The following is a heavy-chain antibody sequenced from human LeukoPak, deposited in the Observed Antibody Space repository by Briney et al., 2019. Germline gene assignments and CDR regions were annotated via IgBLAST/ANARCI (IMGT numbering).Heavy chain of an antibody. CDR2: SRGRGHSFTT. V-gene: IGHV3-72*01. J-gene: IGHJ6*02. CDR1: GFIFSDYY. Sequence: GGSLRLSCASSGFIFSDYYMDWVRQAPGKGLEWVGRSRGRGHSFTTEYAASVKGRFTISRDNSQSALFLQTNSLQTEDTAVYYCARGSGDYRDTNYYGMDVWGLGTTVSVSS. CDR3: ARGSGDYRDTNYYGMDV. D-gene: IGHD3-3*01.